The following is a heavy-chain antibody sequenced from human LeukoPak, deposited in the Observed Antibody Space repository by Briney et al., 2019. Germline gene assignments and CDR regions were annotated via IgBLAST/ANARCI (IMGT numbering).Heavy chain of an antibody. Sequence: ASVKVSCKASGYTFTSYYMHWVRQAPGQGLEWMGIINPSGGSTSCAQKFQGRVTMTRDTSTSTVYMELSSLRSEDTAVYYCARDLYYYDSSGYYGTYFDYWGQGTLVTVSS. CDR1: GYTFTSYY. CDR3: ARDLYYYDSSGYYGTYFDY. CDR2: INPSGGST. D-gene: IGHD3-22*01. J-gene: IGHJ4*02. V-gene: IGHV1-46*01.